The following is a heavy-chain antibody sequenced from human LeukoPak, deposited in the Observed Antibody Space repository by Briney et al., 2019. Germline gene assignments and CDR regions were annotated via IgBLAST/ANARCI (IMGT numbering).Heavy chain of an antibody. J-gene: IGHJ4*02. V-gene: IGHV4-59*01. CDR3: AREGNPTGDFDY. Sequence: SETLSLTCTVSGGSISSYYWSWIRQPPGKGLEWIGYIYYSGSTNYNPSLKSRVTISVDTSKNQFSLKLSSVTAADTAVYYCAREGNPTGDFDYWGQGTLVTVSS. CDR1: GGSISSYY. D-gene: IGHD1-14*01. CDR2: IYYSGST.